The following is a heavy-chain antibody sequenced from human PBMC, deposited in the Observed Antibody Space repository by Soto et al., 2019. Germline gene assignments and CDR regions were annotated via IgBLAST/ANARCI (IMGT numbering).Heavy chain of an antibody. Sequence: SETLSLTCTVSGGSISSYYWSWIRQPPGKGLEWIGYIYYSGSTNYNPSLKSRVTISVDTSKNQFSLKLSSVTAADTAVYYCARVLWGDSTKISYYGMDVWGQGTTVTVSS. CDR1: GGSISSYY. CDR3: ARVLWGDSTKISYYGMDV. CDR2: IYYSGST. J-gene: IGHJ6*02. D-gene: IGHD2-21*02. V-gene: IGHV4-59*01.